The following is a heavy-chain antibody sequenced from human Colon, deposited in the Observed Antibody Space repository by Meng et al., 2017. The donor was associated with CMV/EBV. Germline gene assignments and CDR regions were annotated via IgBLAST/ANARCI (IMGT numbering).Heavy chain of an antibody. J-gene: IGHJ6*02. CDR3: AKSHYDTSGYCKNDAMDV. Sequence: ASVKVSCKASGYTFTGYYIPWVRQAPGQGLEWMGWINPNSGGTNYGQNFQGRASMTSDTSISTAHMDLSRLRSADTAVYYCAKSHYDTSGYCKNDAMDVWGPGTTVTVSS. V-gene: IGHV1-2*02. CDR1: GYTFTGYY. D-gene: IGHD3-22*01. CDR2: INPNSGGT.